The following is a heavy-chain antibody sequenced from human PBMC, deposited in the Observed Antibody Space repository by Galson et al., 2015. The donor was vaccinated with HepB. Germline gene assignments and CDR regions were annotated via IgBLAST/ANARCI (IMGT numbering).Heavy chain of an antibody. Sequence: LSLTCAVYGGSFSGYYWSWIRQPPGKGLEWIGEINHSGSTNYNPSLKSRVTISVDTSKNQFSLKLSSVTAADTAVYYCSYTAYYDSSGYYSPFDYWGQGTLVTVSS. CDR3: SYTAYYDSSGYYSPFDY. J-gene: IGHJ4*02. CDR1: GGSFSGYY. V-gene: IGHV4-34*01. CDR2: INHSGST. D-gene: IGHD3-22*01.